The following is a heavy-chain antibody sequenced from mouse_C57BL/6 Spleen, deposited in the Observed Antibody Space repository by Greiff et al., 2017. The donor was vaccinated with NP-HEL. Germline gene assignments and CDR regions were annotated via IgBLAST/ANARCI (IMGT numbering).Heavy chain of an antibody. CDR3: ARDLYGSSYYFDY. CDR1: GFTFSSYA. D-gene: IGHD1-1*01. J-gene: IGHJ2*01. Sequence: EVMLVESGGGLVKPGGSLKLSCAASGFTFSSYAMSWVRQTPEKRLEWVATISDGGSYTYYPDNVKGRFTISRDNAKNNLYLQMSHLKSEDTAMYYCARDLYGSSYYFDYWGQGTTRTVSS. V-gene: IGHV5-4*01. CDR2: ISDGGSYT.